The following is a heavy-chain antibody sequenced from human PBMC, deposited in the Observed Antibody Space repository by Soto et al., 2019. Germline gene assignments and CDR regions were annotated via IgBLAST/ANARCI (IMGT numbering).Heavy chain of an antibody. CDR1: GFTFSDYY. CDR2: ISSSSSYT. Sequence: GGSLRLSCAASGFTFSDYYMSWIRQAPGKGLEWVSYISSSSSYTNYTDSVKGRFTISRDNAKNSLYLQMNSLRAEDTAVYYCARNPPEPTASLVAATPVDYWGQGTLVTVSS. V-gene: IGHV3-11*06. D-gene: IGHD2-15*01. J-gene: IGHJ4*02. CDR3: ARNPPEPTASLVAATPVDY.